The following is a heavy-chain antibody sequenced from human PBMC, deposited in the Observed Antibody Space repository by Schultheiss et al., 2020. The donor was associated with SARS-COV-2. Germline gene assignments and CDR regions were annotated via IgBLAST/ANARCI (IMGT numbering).Heavy chain of an antibody. CDR3: AKARSGSYPYKDFDY. V-gene: IGHV3-23*03. CDR1: GFTFSSYA. J-gene: IGHJ4*02. Sequence: GGSLRLSCAASGFTFSSYAMSWVRQAPGKGLEWVSVIYSGGSTYYADSVKGRFTISRDNSKNTLYLQMNSMRVEDTAVYYCAKARSGSYPYKDFDYWGQGTLVTVSS. CDR2: IYSGGST. D-gene: IGHD1-26*01.